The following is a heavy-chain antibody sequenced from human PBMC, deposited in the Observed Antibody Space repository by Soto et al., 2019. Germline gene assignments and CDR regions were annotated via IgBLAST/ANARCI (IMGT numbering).Heavy chain of an antibody. Sequence: QVQLVQSGAEVKKPGASVKVSCKASGYTFTSYAMHWVRQAPGQRLEWMGWINAGNGNTKYSQKFQGRVTITRDTSASTADMELSSLRSEDTAGYYCARALGVVTDDYWGHGTLVTVSS. J-gene: IGHJ4*01. V-gene: IGHV1-3*01. D-gene: IGHD2-15*01. CDR1: GYTFTSYA. CDR2: INAGNGNT. CDR3: ARALGVVTDDY.